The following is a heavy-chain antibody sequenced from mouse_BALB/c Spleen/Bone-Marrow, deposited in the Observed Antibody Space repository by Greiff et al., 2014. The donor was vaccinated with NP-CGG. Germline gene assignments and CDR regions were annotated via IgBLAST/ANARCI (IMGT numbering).Heavy chain of an antibody. J-gene: IGHJ3*01. V-gene: IGHV1S56*01. CDR2: IYPGNVDT. CDR3: ARGGSANWEGFAY. D-gene: IGHD4-1*01. CDR1: GYTFTSYY. Sequence: QVQLQQSGPELVKPGASVRISCKASGYTFTSYYIHWVKRRPGQGLEWIGWIYPGNVDTKYNEKFKGKATLTADKSSSTAYMQLSSLTSEDSAVYFCARGGSANWEGFAYWGQGTLVTVSA.